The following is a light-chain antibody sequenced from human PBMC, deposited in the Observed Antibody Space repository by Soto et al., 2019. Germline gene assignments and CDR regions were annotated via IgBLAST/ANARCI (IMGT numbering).Light chain of an antibody. CDR1: SSDVGSYNY. CDR2: ASS. Sequence: QSALTQPASVSGSPGQSITISCTGTSSDVGSYNYVSWYQHHPGKAPRLIIHASSNRPSGVSHRFSGSRSGNTASLTISGLQAEDEADYYCSSYTSGTTLYVFGTGTKATVL. CDR3: SSYTSGTTLYV. J-gene: IGLJ1*01. V-gene: IGLV2-14*01.